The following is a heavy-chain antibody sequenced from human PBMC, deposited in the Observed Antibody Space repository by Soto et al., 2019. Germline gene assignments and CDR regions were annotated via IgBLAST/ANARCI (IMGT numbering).Heavy chain of an antibody. Sequence: EVQLLESGGGLVQPGGSLRLSCAASGFTFSSYDMSWVRQAPGEGLEWVSAISGSGGSTYYADSVKGRFTISRDNSKNTLYLQMNSLRAEDTAVYYCAKATPSYYYDSSGYSGFDYWGQGTLVTVSS. CDR1: GFTFSSYD. V-gene: IGHV3-23*01. CDR3: AKATPSYYYDSSGYSGFDY. J-gene: IGHJ4*02. D-gene: IGHD3-22*01. CDR2: ISGSGGST.